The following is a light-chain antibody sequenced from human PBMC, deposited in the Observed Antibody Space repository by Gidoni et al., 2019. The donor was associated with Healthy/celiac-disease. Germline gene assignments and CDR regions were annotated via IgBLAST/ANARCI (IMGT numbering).Light chain of an antibody. V-gene: IGLV3-19*01. CDR3: NSRDSSGNHQV. CDR2: GKN. CDR1: SLRSSY. Sequence: SSELTQDPAVSVALGQTVRITCQGDSLRSSYASWYQQKPGQAPVLVIYGKNNRPSGIPDRCFCCSSGNTAALTITLAQAEDVAYYYCNSRDSSGNHQVFGGGTKLTVL. J-gene: IGLJ3*02.